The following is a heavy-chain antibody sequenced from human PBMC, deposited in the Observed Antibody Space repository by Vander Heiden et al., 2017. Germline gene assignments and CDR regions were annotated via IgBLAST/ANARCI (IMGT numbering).Heavy chain of an antibody. J-gene: IGHJ5*01. Sequence: AQVVASAGALVHPGRSLRLSCAASGFTFEDYPMHWVRQAPGKGLEWVSGISWNSGSIVYADPVKCRFTISRDNAKNSLYLQRNSLRAEDTALYYCARRTSGGVNSWFDSWGQGTLVTVAS. D-gene: IGHD2-8*02. CDR2: ISWNSGSI. CDR3: ARRTSGGVNSWFDS. CDR1: GFTFEDYP. V-gene: IGHV3-9*01.